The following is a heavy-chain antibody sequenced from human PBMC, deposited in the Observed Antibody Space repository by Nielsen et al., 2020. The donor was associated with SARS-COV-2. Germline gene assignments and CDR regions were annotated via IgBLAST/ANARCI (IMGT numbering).Heavy chain of an antibody. J-gene: IGHJ6*02. CDR2: IIPILGIA. D-gene: IGHD6-6*01. V-gene: IGHV1-69*04. CDR3: ARVSSSSSWDYYYGMDV. Sequence: WVRQAPGQGLEWMGRIIPILGIANYAQKFQGRVTITADESTSTAYMELSSLRSEDTAVYYCARVSSSSSWDYYYGMDVWGQGTTVTVSS.